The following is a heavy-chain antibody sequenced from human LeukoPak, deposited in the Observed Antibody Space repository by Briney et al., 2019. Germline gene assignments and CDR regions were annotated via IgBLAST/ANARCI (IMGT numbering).Heavy chain of an antibody. V-gene: IGHV1-69*04. Sequence: SVKVSCKASGGTFSSYAISWVRQAPGQGLEWMGRIIPILGIANYAQKFQGRVTITADKSTSTAYMELSSLRSEDTAVYYCARSKRNYYDSSGYKDYWGQGTLVTVSS. CDR1: GGTFSSYA. J-gene: IGHJ4*02. D-gene: IGHD3-22*01. CDR2: IIPILGIA. CDR3: ARSKRNYYDSSGYKDY.